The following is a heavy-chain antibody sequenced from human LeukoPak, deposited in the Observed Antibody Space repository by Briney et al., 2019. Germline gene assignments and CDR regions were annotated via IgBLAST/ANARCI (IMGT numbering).Heavy chain of an antibody. CDR3: ARADSSGYQRQFDY. D-gene: IGHD3-22*01. CDR1: GFTFSSYA. V-gene: IGHV3-23*01. CDR2: ISGSGGST. Sequence: GGFLRLSCAASGFTFSSYAMSWVRQAPGKGLEWVSAISGSGGSTYYADSVKGRFTISRDISKNTLYLQMSSLRAEDTAVYYCARADSSGYQRQFDYWGQGTLVTVSS. J-gene: IGHJ4*02.